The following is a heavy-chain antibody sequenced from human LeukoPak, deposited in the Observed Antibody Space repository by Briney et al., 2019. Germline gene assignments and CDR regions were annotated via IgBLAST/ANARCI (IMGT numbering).Heavy chain of an antibody. CDR3: ARLLRPGGRKGDAFDI. D-gene: IGHD1-26*01. Sequence: SQTLSLTCTVSGGSISGHHWTWIRQPPGTGLEGIGYFYDSGDFNYNPSLKSRVTIWMDMSNNQFSLTMSSVTAADTAMYYCARLLRPGGRKGDAFDIWGQGTLVTVSS. CDR1: GGSISGHH. CDR2: FYDSGDF. J-gene: IGHJ3*02. V-gene: IGHV4-59*08.